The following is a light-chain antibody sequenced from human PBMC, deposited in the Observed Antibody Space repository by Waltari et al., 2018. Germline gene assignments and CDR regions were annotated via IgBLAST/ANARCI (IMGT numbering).Light chain of an antibody. CDR2: WAS. Sequence: DIVMTQSPDSLSVSLGERATINCKSTQTVLFDSNNQNYLAWYQQKPGQPPKLLIHWASTRESGVPDRFSGSGSGTDFTLTIASLQAEDVAVYYCQQYYDAPPTFGPGNRVDIK. CDR1: QTVLFDSNNQNY. J-gene: IGKJ3*01. V-gene: IGKV4-1*01. CDR3: QQYYDAPPT.